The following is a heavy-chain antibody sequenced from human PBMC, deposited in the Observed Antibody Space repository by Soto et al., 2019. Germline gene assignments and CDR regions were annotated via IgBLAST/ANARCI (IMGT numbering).Heavy chain of an antibody. V-gene: IGHV4-31*03. CDR2: IYYSGST. CDR1: GGSISSGGYY. Sequence: PAETLSLTCTVSGGSISSGGYYWSWIRQHPGKGLEWIGYIYYSGSTYYNPSLKSRVTISVDTSKNQFSLKMSSVTAADTAVYYCAIVLWEDTNFGVVIPKGFDPWGQGPVATVSS. D-gene: IGHD3-3*01. CDR3: AIVLWEDTNFGVVIPKGFDP. J-gene: IGHJ5*02.